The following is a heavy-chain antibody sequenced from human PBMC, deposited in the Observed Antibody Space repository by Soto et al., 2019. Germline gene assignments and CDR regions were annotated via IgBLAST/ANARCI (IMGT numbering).Heavy chain of an antibody. D-gene: IGHD3-22*01. Sequence: GESLKISCKGSGYSFTSYWIGWVRQMPGKGLEWMGIIYPGDSDTRYSPSFQGQVTISADKSISTAYLQWSSLKASDTAMYYCARPNRPRTYYYDSSGYSGAFDIWGQGTMVTVSS. CDR2: IYPGDSDT. CDR3: ARPNRPRTYYYDSSGYSGAFDI. J-gene: IGHJ3*02. V-gene: IGHV5-51*01. CDR1: GYSFTSYW.